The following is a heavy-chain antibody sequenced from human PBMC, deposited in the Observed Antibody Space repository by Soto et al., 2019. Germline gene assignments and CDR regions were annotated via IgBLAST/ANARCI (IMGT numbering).Heavy chain of an antibody. V-gene: IGHV1-2*02. Sequence: QVQLVQSGAEVKKPGASVKVSCKASGYTFTGYYMHWVRQAPGQGLEWMGWINPNSGGTNYAQKFQGRVTMTRDTSISTAYMELSRLRSDDTAVYYCAREKLDCSGGSCYPCWFDPWGQGTLVTVSS. CDR3: AREKLDCSGGSCYPCWFDP. D-gene: IGHD2-15*01. J-gene: IGHJ5*02. CDR1: GYTFTGYY. CDR2: INPNSGGT.